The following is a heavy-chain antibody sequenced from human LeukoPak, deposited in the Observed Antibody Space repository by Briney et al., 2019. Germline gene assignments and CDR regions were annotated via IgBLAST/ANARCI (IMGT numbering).Heavy chain of an antibody. V-gene: IGHV3-33*01. J-gene: IGHJ3*01. Sequence: PGGSLRLSCAASGFTFRSYGMHWVRQAPGKGLEWVAIIWYDGRNKYYADSVKGRFTISRDNSKKTLSLQMNSLRAEDTAVYYCARESSSGGFDVWGQGTMVIVSS. CDR2: IWYDGRNK. CDR3: ARESSSGGFDV. CDR1: GFTFRSYG. D-gene: IGHD6-6*01.